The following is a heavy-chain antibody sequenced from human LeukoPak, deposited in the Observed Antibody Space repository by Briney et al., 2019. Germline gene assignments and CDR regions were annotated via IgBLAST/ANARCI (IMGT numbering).Heavy chain of an antibody. D-gene: IGHD4-17*01. V-gene: IGHV4-4*07. J-gene: IGHJ3*02. CDR1: GGSISSYY. CDR2: IYTSEST. CDR3: AGVPHDYGDYEAFDI. Sequence: SETLSLTCTVSGGSISSYYWSWVRQPAGKGLEWIGRIYTSESTNYNPSLKSRVTMSIDTSKNQFSLKLSSVTAADTAVYYCAGVPHDYGDYEAFDIWGRGTMVTVSS.